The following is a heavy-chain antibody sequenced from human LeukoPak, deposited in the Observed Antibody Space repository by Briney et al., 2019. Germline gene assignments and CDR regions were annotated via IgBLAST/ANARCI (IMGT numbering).Heavy chain of an antibody. CDR2: ISSGSSDI. V-gene: IGHV3-21*01. Sequence: PGGSLRLSCAASGFTSSTYSMTWVRQAPGKGLEWVSSISSGSSDISYADSVKGRFTISRDNAKYSLYLQVNSLRAEDTAVYYCARLTGVVNAFDYWGQGTLVTVSS. J-gene: IGHJ4*02. CDR1: GFTSSTYS. CDR3: ARLTGVVNAFDY. D-gene: IGHD5-18*01.